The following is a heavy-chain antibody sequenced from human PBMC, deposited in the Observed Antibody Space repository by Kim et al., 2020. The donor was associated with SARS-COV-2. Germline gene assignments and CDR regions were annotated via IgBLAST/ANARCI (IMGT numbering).Heavy chain of an antibody. CDR3: ATYFSSSWQKTNWFDP. Sequence: SVKGRFTISRDNAKNSLYLQMNSLRAEDTAVYYCATYFSSSWQKTNWFDPWGQGTLVTVSS. J-gene: IGHJ5*02. D-gene: IGHD6-13*01. V-gene: IGHV3-11*03.